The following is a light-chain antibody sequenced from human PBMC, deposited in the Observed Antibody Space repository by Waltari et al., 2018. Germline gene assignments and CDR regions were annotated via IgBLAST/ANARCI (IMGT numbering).Light chain of an antibody. CDR3: SSYTTSSLL. CDR2: DVS. Sequence: QSALTQPASVSGSPGQSITISCTGTSSDVGGYDYVSWYQQHPGKAPKLMIYDVSYRPSGVSVRFSGSKSGNTASLTISGLQAEDEAVYYCSSYTTSSLLFGGGTKLTVL. J-gene: IGLJ2*01. CDR1: SSDVGGYDY. V-gene: IGLV2-14*03.